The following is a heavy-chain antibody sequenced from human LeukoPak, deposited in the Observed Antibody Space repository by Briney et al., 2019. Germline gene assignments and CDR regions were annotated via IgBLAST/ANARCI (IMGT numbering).Heavy chain of an antibody. V-gene: IGHV3-30-3*01. CDR1: GFTFRNYV. CDR2: TSSDLNVK. D-gene: IGHD3-10*01. CDR3: AREGYYGSGSPPSLYFDY. J-gene: IGHJ4*02. Sequence: GGSLRLSCAASGFTFRNYVIHWVRQAPGKGLEWVAVTSSDLNVKLYADSVKGRFTISRDNSRGTLYLQMNSLRPEDTAIYYCAREGYYGSGSPPSLYFDYWGQGALVTVSS.